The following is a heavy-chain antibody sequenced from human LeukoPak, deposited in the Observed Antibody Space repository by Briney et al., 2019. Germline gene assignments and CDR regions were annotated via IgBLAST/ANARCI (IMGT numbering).Heavy chain of an antibody. CDR2: IYTSGST. Sequence: SETLSLTCAVYGGSFSGYYWSWIRQPAGKGLEWIGRIYTSGSTNYNPSLKSRVTMSVDTSKNQFSLKLSSVTAADTAVYYCASAFGWSYFDYWGQGTLVTVSS. CDR3: ASAFGWSYFDY. V-gene: IGHV4-59*10. CDR1: GGSFSGYY. D-gene: IGHD6-19*01. J-gene: IGHJ4*02.